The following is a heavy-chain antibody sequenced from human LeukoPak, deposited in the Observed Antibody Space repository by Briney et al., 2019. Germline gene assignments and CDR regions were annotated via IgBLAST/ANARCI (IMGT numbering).Heavy chain of an antibody. V-gene: IGHV1-3*01. J-gene: IGHJ3*02. CDR1: GYTFTSYA. Sequence: ASVKVSCKASGYTFTSYAMHWVRQAPGQRLEWMGWINAGNGNTKYSQKFQGRVTITRDTSASTAYMELSSLRSEDTAVYYCARALASPRIAVAAPNDAFDIWGQGTMVTVSS. D-gene: IGHD6-19*01. CDR2: INAGNGNT. CDR3: ARALASPRIAVAAPNDAFDI.